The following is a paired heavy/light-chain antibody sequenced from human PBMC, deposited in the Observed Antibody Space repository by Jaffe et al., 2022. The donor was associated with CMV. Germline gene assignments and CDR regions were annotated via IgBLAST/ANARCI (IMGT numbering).Heavy chain of an antibody. CDR3: GRPHITSSGLWIDAFDI. CDR2: IYPYDSDT. CDR1: GYTFKNHW. Sequence: EVRLVQSGAEVKKPGESLQISCWGSGYTFKNHWIGWVRQRPGKGLEWMGIIYPYDSDTRYSPSFRGQVTISADKSISTVHLQWSSLEASDTAMYYCGRPHITSSGLWIDAFDIWGQGTMVTVSS. D-gene: IGHD6-6*01. V-gene: IGHV5-51*01. J-gene: IGHJ3*02.
Light chain of an antibody. J-gene: IGLJ3*02. CDR2: KDS. Sequence: SFELTQPPSVSVSPGQTARITCSGDRLPKQYAYWYHQKPGQAPVLLIFKDSERPSGIPERFSGSRSGTTATLTISGVQAEDEADYYCQSSDSNGIWVFGGGTKMTVL. CDR3: QSSDSNGIWV. V-gene: IGLV3-25*03. CDR1: RLPKQY.